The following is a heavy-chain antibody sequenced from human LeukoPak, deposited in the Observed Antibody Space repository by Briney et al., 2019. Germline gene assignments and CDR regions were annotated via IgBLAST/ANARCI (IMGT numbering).Heavy chain of an antibody. Sequence: GGSLSLSCAASGFTFSSYEMNWVRQAPGKGLEWVSYISDSGSTKYYADSVKGRFTISRDNAKNSVYLQMKSLRAEDTAVYYCVREGYYDSSGYLGVFDYWGQGTLVTVSS. V-gene: IGHV3-48*03. D-gene: IGHD3-22*01. CDR1: GFTFSSYE. J-gene: IGHJ4*02. CDR3: VREGYYDSSGYLGVFDY. CDR2: ISDSGSTK.